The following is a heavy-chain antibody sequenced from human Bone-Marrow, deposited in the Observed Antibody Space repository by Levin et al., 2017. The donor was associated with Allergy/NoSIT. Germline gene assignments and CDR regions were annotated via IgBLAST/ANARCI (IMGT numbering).Heavy chain of an antibody. D-gene: IGHD2-2*01. CDR3: ARVLPAAEFAYYYYYMDV. CDR2: IIPIFGTA. J-gene: IGHJ6*03. CDR1: GGTFSSYA. V-gene: IGHV1-69*13. Sequence: EASVKVSCKASGGTFSSYAISWVRQAPGQGLEWMGGIIPIFGTANYAQKFQGRVTITADESTSTAYMELSSLRSEDTAVYYCARVLPAAEFAYYYYYMDVWGKGTTVTVSS.